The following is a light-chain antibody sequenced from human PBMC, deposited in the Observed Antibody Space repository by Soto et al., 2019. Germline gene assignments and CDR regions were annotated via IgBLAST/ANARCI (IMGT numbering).Light chain of an antibody. J-gene: IGKJ1*01. CDR1: QTVSNY. CDR2: DTS. CDR3: QQYDGWPRT. Sequence: EIVLTQSPAILSLSPGDTATLSCRASQTVSNYLTWYQQKPGQAPRLLIYDTSKRAAGIPARFSGSGSGTDFTLTISSLEPEDFAFFYCQQYDGWPRTFGQGTKV. V-gene: IGKV3-11*01.